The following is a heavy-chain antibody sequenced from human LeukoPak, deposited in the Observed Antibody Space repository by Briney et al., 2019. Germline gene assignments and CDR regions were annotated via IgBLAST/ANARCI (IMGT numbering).Heavy chain of an antibody. CDR2: IRGDAGDK. J-gene: IGHJ4*02. Sequence: GGSVRLSCAASGFTFSRYWMAWVRQAPGKGLEWVASIRGDAGDKDSADSVKGRFTISRDNGKNSLYLQMNSLTAEDTAVYYCARDVRGALDFWGQGTLVVVSS. D-gene: IGHD2-15*01. CDR1: GFTFSRYW. CDR3: ARDVRGALDF. V-gene: IGHV3-7*01.